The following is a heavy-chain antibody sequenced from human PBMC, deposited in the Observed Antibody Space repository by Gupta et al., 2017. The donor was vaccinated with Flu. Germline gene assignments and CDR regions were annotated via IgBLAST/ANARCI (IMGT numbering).Heavy chain of an antibody. CDR3: AKGAIVLDAFDI. CDR1: GFTFSSYA. D-gene: IGHD3-22*01. CDR2: ISGSGGST. J-gene: IGHJ3*02. V-gene: IGHV3-23*01. Sequence: ELQLLESGGGLVQPGGSLRLPCSASGFTFSSYAMSWVRQAPGKGLEWVSAISGSGGSTYYADSVKGRFTISRDNSKNTLYLQMNSLRAEDTAVYYCAKGAIVLDAFDIWGQGTMVTVSS.